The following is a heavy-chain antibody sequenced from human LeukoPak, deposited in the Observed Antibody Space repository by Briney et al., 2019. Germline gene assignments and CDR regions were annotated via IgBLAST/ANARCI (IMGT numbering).Heavy chain of an antibody. CDR3: ARVAGSRAFDI. D-gene: IGHD1-14*01. Sequence: SQTLSLTCAVSGGSISSGGYSWSWIRQPPGKGLEWIGYIYHSGSTYYIPSLKSRVTISVDRSKNQFSLKLSSVTAADTAVYYCARVAGSRAFDIWGQGTMVTVSS. J-gene: IGHJ3*02. CDR2: IYHSGST. CDR1: GGSISSGGYS. V-gene: IGHV4-30-2*01.